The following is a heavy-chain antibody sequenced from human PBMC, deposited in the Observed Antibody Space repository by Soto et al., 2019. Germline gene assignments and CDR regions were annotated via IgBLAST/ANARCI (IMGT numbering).Heavy chain of an antibody. V-gene: IGHV4-34*01. Sequence: SETLSLTCAVYGGSFSGYYWSWIRQPPGKGLEWIGEINHSGSTNYNPSLKSRVTISVDTSKNQFSLKLSSVTAADTAVYYCARVGGWFDLSGQGTLVTVSS. CDR2: INHSGST. J-gene: IGHJ5*02. CDR1: GGSFSGYY. D-gene: IGHD1-26*01. CDR3: ARVGGWFDL.